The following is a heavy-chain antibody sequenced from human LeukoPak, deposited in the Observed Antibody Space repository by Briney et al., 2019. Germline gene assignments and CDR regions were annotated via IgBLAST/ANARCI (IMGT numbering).Heavy chain of an antibody. CDR2: ISDDGSKN. J-gene: IGHJ4*02. CDR3: AREGKKDDYNFFDY. CDR1: GFTFGSYA. D-gene: IGHD5-24*01. Sequence: GRSLRLSCAASGFTFGSYAMHWVRQAPGKGLEWVALISDDGSKNYYADSVKGRFTISRDNSKNTLYLQMNSLRAEDTAVYYWAREGKKDDYNFFDYGGQGTLVTVSS. V-gene: IGHV3-30-3*01.